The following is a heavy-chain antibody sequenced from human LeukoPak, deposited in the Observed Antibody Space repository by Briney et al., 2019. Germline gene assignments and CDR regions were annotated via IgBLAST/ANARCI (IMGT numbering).Heavy chain of an antibody. CDR2: IYYSGST. J-gene: IGHJ3*02. Sequence: SETLSLTCTVPGGSISSYYWSWIRQPPGKGLEWIGYIYYSGSTNYNPSLKSRVTISVDTSKNQFSLKLSSATAADTAVYYCARDLGTFLGAFDIWGQGTMVSVSS. D-gene: IGHD3-16*01. CDR3: ARDLGTFLGAFDI. CDR1: GGSISSYY. V-gene: IGHV4-59*01.